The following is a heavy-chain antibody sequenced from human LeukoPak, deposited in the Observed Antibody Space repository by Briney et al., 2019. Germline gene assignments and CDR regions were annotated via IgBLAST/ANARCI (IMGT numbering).Heavy chain of an antibody. CDR1: GFTFSTYS. D-gene: IGHD6-19*01. CDR3: AKDVVPDSGWDLDY. J-gene: IGHJ4*02. CDR2: IYPSGDST. V-gene: IGHV3-23*01. Sequence: GGSLRLSCAASGFTFSTYSTTWVRQGPGKGLEWVSSIYPSGDSTFYADSVKGRFTISRDNSKNTLYLQMSSLRTEDTAIYYCAKDVVPDSGWDLDYWGQGTLVTVSS.